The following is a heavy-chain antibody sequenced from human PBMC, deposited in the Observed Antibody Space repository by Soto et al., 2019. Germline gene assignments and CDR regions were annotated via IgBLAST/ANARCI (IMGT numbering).Heavy chain of an antibody. CDR3: ATSIAALKGYFQH. CDR1: GFTFSSYA. CDR2: ISGSGGST. D-gene: IGHD6-13*01. Sequence: GGSLRLSCAASGFTFSSYAMSWVRQAPGKGLEWVSAISGSGGSTYYADSVKGRFTISRDNSKNTLYLQMNSLRAEDTAVYYCATSIAALKGYFQHWGQGTLVTVSS. V-gene: IGHV3-23*01. J-gene: IGHJ1*01.